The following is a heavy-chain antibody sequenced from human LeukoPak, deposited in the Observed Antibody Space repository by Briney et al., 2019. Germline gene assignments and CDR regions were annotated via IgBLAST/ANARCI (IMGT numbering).Heavy chain of an antibody. D-gene: IGHD6-13*01. Sequence: NPSETLSLTCTVSGGSISSGDHYWSWIRQPPGKGLEWIAYIYYSGGTYYNPSLRSRVTISVDTSKNQFSLNLSSVTAADTAVYYCARGDSSSWSFKIWGQGTLVTVSS. J-gene: IGHJ4*02. CDR3: ARGDSSSWSFKI. CDR2: IYYSGGT. CDR1: GGSISSGDHY. V-gene: IGHV4-30-4*01.